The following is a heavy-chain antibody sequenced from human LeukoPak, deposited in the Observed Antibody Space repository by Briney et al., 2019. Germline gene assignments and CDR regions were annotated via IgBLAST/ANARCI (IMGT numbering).Heavy chain of an antibody. CDR1: GGSISSDSYY. D-gene: IGHD1-26*01. V-gene: IGHV4-61*02. CDR2: IYTSGST. CDR3: ARQIVGAPHWFDP. Sequence: SQTLSLTCTVSGGSISSDSYYWSWIRQPAGKGLEWIGRIYTSGSTNYNPSLKSRVTISVDTSKNQFSLKLSSVTAADTAVYYCARQIVGAPHWFDPWGQGTLVTVSS. J-gene: IGHJ5*02.